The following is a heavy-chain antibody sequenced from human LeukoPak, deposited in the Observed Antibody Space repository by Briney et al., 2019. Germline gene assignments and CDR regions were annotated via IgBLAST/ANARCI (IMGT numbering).Heavy chain of an antibody. Sequence: GGSLRLSCAASGFTVSSNYMSWVRQAPGKGLEWVSVIYSGGSTYYADSVKGRFTISRDNSKNTLYLQMNSLRAEDTAVYYCARLSGYYQNWFDPWGQGTLVTVS. D-gene: IGHD3-22*01. V-gene: IGHV3-66*02. CDR3: ARLSGYYQNWFDP. J-gene: IGHJ5*02. CDR1: GFTVSSNY. CDR2: IYSGGST.